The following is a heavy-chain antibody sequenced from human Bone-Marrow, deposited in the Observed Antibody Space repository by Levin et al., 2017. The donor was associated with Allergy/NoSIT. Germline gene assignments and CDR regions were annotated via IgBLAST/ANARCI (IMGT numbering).Heavy chain of an antibody. CDR3: ARDRYCSSTSCYNFDY. J-gene: IGHJ4*02. CDR2: ISTSSSAT. D-gene: IGHD2-2*01. Sequence: PGGSLRLSCAASGFTFRSYSMNWVRQAPGKGLEWLSYISTSSSATYSADSVKGRFTISRDNARNLLYLQMNSLRAEDTAVYYCARDRYCSSTSCYNFDYWGQGTQVTVSS. CDR1: GFTFRSYS. V-gene: IGHV3-48*01.